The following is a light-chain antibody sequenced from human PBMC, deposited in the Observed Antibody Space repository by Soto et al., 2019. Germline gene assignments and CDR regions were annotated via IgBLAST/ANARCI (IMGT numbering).Light chain of an antibody. V-gene: IGKV3-15*01. J-gene: IGKJ1*01. CDR1: EIIDSN. CDR3: QQYHYWWA. CDR2: GAS. Sequence: EIVMTQSPVTLSVSPGERATLSCWASEIIDSNLAWYQQNPGQAPRLLIYGASTRASDIPARFSGSGSGTEFTLTISSLQSEDFAVYYCQQYHYWWAFGQGTKVDIK.